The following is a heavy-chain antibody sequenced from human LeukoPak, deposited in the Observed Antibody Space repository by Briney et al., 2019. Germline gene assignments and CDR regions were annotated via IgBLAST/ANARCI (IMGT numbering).Heavy chain of an antibody. V-gene: IGHV1-2*02. Sequence: ASVKVSCKASGYTFTGYYMHWVRQAPGQGLEWMGWINPNSGGTNYAQKFQGRVTMTRDTSISKAYMELSSLRSDDTAVYYCARGYCSSTSCYADWFDPWGQGTLVTVSS. CDR2: INPNSGGT. J-gene: IGHJ5*02. CDR1: GYTFTGYY. D-gene: IGHD2-2*01. CDR3: ARGYCSSTSCYADWFDP.